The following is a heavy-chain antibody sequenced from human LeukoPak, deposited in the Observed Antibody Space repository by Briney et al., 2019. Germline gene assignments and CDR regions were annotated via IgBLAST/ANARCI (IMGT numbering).Heavy chain of an antibody. CDR1: GFTFSSYG. Sequence: PGRSLRLSCAASGFTFSSYGMHWVRQAPGKGLEWVAVISYDGSNKYYADSVKGRFTISRDNSKNTLYLQMNSLRAEDTAVYYCARDLRALGIDYWGQGTLVTVSS. D-gene: IGHD3-10*01. CDR2: ISYDGSNK. CDR3: ARDLRALGIDY. J-gene: IGHJ4*02. V-gene: IGHV3-30*03.